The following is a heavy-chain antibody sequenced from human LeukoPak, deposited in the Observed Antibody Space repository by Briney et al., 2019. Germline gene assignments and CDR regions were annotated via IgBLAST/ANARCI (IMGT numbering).Heavy chain of an antibody. J-gene: IGHJ4*02. CDR3: ARRFDY. CDR1: GFTFSSHE. Sequence: GGSLRLSCAASGFTFSSHEMNWVRQAPGNGLEWVSHISSSRSTIYYADSVKGRFTISRDNAKNSLYLQMNSLRAEDTAVHYCARRFDYWGQGTLVTVSS. V-gene: IGHV3-48*03. CDR2: ISSSRSTI.